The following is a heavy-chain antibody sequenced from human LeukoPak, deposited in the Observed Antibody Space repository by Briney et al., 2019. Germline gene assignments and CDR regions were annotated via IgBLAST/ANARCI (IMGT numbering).Heavy chain of an antibody. CDR1: GGSFSGYY. V-gene: IGHV4-34*01. D-gene: IGHD3-3*01. CDR3: ARGITDFWRSYTDYYFDY. J-gene: IGHJ4*02. Sequence: SETLSLTCAVYGGSFSGYYWSWIRQPPGKGLEWIGEINHSGSTNYNPSLKSRVTISVDTSKNQFSLKLSSVTAADTAVYYCARGITDFWRSYTDYYFDYWGQGTLVTVSS. CDR2: INHSGST.